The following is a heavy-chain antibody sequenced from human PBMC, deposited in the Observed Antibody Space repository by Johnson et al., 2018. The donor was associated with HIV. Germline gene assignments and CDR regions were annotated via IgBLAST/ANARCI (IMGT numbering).Heavy chain of an antibody. Sequence: VQLVESGGGLIQPGGSLRLSCAASGFTVSSNYMNWVRQAPGKGLEWVSVIYSGGNTYYADSVKGRFTISRDNSKNTLYLQMNSLTAEDTAVYYCARDPSDYDSSGLALRNDAFDIWGQGTMVTVSS. CDR3: ARDPSDYDSSGLALRNDAFDI. D-gene: IGHD3-22*01. J-gene: IGHJ3*02. V-gene: IGHV3-53*01. CDR1: GFTVSSNY. CDR2: IYSGGNT.